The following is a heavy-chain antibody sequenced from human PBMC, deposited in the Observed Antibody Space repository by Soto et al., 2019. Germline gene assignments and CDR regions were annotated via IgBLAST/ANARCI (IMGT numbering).Heavy chain of an antibody. CDR2: LYYTGTT. CDR3: GDYCSINYCYDWFDP. D-gene: IGHD2-2*01. CDR1: GGSIGSSSYY. J-gene: IGHJ5*02. V-gene: IGHV4-39*01. Sequence: SETLSLTCSVSGGSIGSSSYYFGWIRQPPGKGLEWIGSLYYTGTTYYNSSLKSRVTISADKSQNQFSLRLSSVTAADTAVYYCGDYCSINYCYDWFDPWGQGTLVTVSS.